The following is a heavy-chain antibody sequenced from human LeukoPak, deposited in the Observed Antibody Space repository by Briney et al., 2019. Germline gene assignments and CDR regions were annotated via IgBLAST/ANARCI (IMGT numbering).Heavy chain of an antibody. CDR1: GLTFSSYE. CDR2: ISSSGSTI. J-gene: IGHJ6*02. CDR3: ARYDSSGYYYYYYGMDV. Sequence: GGSLRLSCAASGLTFSSYEMNWVRQAPGKGLEWVSYISSSGSTIYYADSVKGRFTISRDNAKNSLYLQMNSLRAEDTAVYYCARYDSSGYYYYYYGMDVWGQGTTVTVSS. V-gene: IGHV3-48*03. D-gene: IGHD3-22*01.